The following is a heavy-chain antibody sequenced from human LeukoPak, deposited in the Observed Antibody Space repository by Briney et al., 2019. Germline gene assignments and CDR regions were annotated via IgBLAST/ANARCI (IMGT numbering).Heavy chain of an antibody. CDR3: ARGFYGDYLSWFDP. V-gene: IGHV4-59*01. Sequence: SETLSLTCTVSGGSISSYYWSWIRQPPGKGLEWIGYIYYSGSTNYNPSLKSRVTISVDTSKNQFSLKLSSVTAADTAVYYCARGFYGDYLSWFDPWGQGTLVTVSS. CDR2: IYYSGST. D-gene: IGHD4-17*01. CDR1: GGSISSYY. J-gene: IGHJ5*02.